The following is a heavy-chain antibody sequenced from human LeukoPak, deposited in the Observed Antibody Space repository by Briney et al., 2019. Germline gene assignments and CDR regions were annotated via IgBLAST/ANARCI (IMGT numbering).Heavy chain of an antibody. CDR1: GFTVSDNY. CDR2: IYNTGAT. V-gene: IGHV3-53*01. CDR3: AKGSY. Sequence: GGSLRLSCAASGFTVSDNYMTWVRQAPGKGLEWVSSIYNTGATHYAESVKGRFTISRDNSKNTLFLQMNSLRAEDTAIYYCAKGSYWGQGTLVTVSS. J-gene: IGHJ4*02.